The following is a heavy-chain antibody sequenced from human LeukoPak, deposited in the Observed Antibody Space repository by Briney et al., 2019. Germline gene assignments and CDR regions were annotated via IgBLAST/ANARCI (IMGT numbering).Heavy chain of an antibody. CDR1: GGSISSYY. CDR2: LYYSGST. V-gene: IGHV4-59*08. CDR3: ARVHWPTGFPSLNWFDP. Sequence: PSETLSLTCTVSGGSISSYYWSWIRQPPGKGLEWIGNLYYSGSTYYNPSLKSRVTISIDTSKNQFSLKLSSVTAADTAVYYCARVHWPTGFPSLNWFDPWGQGTLVTVSS. D-gene: IGHD4-17*01. J-gene: IGHJ5*02.